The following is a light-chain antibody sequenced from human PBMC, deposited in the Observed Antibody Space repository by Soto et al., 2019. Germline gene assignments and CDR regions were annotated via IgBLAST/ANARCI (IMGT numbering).Light chain of an antibody. Sequence: IVLTQLPGTLFLSPEERATLSCRASQSFSTSYLAWYQQKPGQAPRLLIFAASSRASGIPDRFSGSGSGTDFTLTIDRLEPEDFAVYYCQQYSTSPLTFGGGTKVDIK. V-gene: IGKV3-20*01. CDR1: QSFSTSY. J-gene: IGKJ4*01. CDR3: QQYSTSPLT. CDR2: AAS.